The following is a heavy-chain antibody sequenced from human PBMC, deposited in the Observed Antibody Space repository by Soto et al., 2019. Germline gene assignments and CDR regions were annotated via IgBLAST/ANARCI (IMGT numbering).Heavy chain of an antibody. D-gene: IGHD3-10*01. Sequence: GGSLRLSCAASGFTFSSYAMSWVRQAPGKGLEWVSAISGSGGSTYYADSVKGRFTISRDNSKNTLYLQMNSLRAEDTAVYYCAKRDYYGSGSYLGYYYYGMDVWGQGTTVTVSS. V-gene: IGHV3-23*01. CDR1: GFTFSSYA. J-gene: IGHJ6*02. CDR3: AKRDYYGSGSYLGYYYYGMDV. CDR2: ISGSGGST.